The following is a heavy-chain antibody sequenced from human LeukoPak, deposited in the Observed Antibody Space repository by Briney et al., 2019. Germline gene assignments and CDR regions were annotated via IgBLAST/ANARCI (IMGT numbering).Heavy chain of an antibody. CDR2: ISSSGSTI. CDR3: AKVPSEYSSSSDRHYYYGMDV. CDR1: GFTSSDYY. Sequence: GGSLRLSCAASGFTSSDYYMSWIRQAPGKGLEWVSYISSSGSTIYYADSVKGRFTISRDNFKTTLYLQMNSLRAEDTAVYYCAKVPSEYSSSSDRHYYYGMDVWGQGTTVTVSS. D-gene: IGHD6-6*01. V-gene: IGHV3-11*01. J-gene: IGHJ6*02.